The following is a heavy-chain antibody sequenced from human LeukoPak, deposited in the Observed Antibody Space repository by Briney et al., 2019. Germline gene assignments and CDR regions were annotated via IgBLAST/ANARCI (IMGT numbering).Heavy chain of an antibody. V-gene: IGHV3-49*03. J-gene: IGHJ4*02. Sequence: PGRSLRLSCVTSGFTFTDYAISWFRQAPGKGLEWVGFIRRIPSGGITDYAASVKGRFTISRDNSKSIAYLQMNSLESEDTAMYYCTRGIGYTYGWSDWGQGTLVTVSS. CDR2: IRRIPSGGIT. CDR1: GFTFTDYA. D-gene: IGHD5-18*01. CDR3: TRGIGYTYGWSD.